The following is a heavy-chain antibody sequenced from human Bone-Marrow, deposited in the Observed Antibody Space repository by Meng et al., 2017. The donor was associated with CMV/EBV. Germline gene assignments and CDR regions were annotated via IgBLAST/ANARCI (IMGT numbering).Heavy chain of an antibody. D-gene: IGHD2-15*01. CDR2: IYYSGST. Sequence: SETLSLTCTVSGGSVSSGSYYWSWIRQPPGKGLEWIGYIYYSGSTNYNPSLKSRVTISVDTSKNQFSLKLSSVTAADTAVYYCARESYCSGGSCYSGVDYWGQGTLVTVSS. J-gene: IGHJ4*02. CDR1: GGSVSSGSYY. CDR3: ARESYCSGGSCYSGVDY. V-gene: IGHV4-61*01.